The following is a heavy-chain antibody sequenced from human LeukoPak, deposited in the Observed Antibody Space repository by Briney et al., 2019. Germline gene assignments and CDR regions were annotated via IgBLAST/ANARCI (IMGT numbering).Heavy chain of an antibody. CDR1: GGSVNSGSYF. Sequence: SETLSLTCTVSGGSVNSGSYFWSWIRQPAGKGLEWIGRMFTTGTINYNPSLKSRVTISLDTSKNQFSLKLSSVTAADTAVYYCARGFLGDYFGSGSYYVFDYWGQGTLVTVSS. CDR2: MFTTGTI. V-gene: IGHV4-61*02. J-gene: IGHJ4*02. CDR3: ARGFLGDYFGSGSYYVFDY. D-gene: IGHD3-10*01.